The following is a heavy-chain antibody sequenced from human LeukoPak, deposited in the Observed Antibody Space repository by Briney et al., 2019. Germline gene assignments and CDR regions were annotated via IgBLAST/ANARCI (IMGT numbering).Heavy chain of an antibody. CDR2: ISWNSGSI. CDR3: AKDFLDPLDY. J-gene: IGHJ4*02. V-gene: IGHV3-9*01. Sequence: GRSLRLSCAASGFTFDDYAMHWVRQAPGKGLEWVSGISWNSGSIGYADSVKGRFTISRDNSKNTLYLQMNSLRAEDTAVYYCAKDFLDPLDYWGQGTLVTVSS. D-gene: IGHD1-1*01. CDR1: GFTFDDYA.